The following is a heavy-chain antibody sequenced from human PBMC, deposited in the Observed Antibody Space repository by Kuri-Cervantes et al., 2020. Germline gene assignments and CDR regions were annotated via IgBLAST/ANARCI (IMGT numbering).Heavy chain of an antibody. CDR1: GGSFSGYY. D-gene: IGHD2-15*01. CDR3: ARATESRFCSGGSCYDY. CDR2: INHSGST. V-gene: IGHV4-34*01. Sequence: SETLSLTCAVYGGSFSGYYWSWIRQPPGKGLEWIGEINHSGSTNYNPSLKSRVTISVDTSKNQFSLKLSSVTAADTAVYYRARATESRFCSGGSCYDYWGQGTLVTVSS. J-gene: IGHJ4*02.